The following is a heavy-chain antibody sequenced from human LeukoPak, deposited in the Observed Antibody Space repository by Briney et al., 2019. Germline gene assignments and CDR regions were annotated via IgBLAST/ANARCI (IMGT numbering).Heavy chain of an antibody. CDR1: GFPFSSYA. J-gene: IGHJ6*02. CDR2: ISDSGGST. D-gene: IGHD2-15*01. V-gene: IGHV3-64D*09. Sequence: GGSLRLSCSASGFPFSSYAMHWVRQAPGKGLEYVSAISDSGGSTYCADSVKGRFTISRDNSKNTLYLQMSSLRAEDTAVYFCVRGYSFGPCGMDVWGQGTTVTVS. CDR3: VRGYSFGPCGMDV.